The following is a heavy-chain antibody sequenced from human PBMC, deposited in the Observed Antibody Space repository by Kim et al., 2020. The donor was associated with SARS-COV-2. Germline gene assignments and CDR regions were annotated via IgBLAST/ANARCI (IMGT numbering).Heavy chain of an antibody. CDR1: GGSISSSSYY. Sequence: SETLSLTCTVSGGSISSSSYYWGWIRQPPGKGLEWIGSIYYSGSTYYNPSLKSRVTISVDTSKNQFSLKLSSVTAADTAVYYCARRPNGSGAIVWWFDPWGQGTLVTVSS. V-gene: IGHV4-39*01. CDR2: IYYSGST. J-gene: IGHJ5*02. D-gene: IGHD2-2*01. CDR3: ARRPNGSGAIVWWFDP.